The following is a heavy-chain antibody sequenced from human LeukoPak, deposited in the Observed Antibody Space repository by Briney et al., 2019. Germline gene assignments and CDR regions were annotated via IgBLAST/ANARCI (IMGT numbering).Heavy chain of an antibody. D-gene: IGHD2-8*01. V-gene: IGHV4-39*07. Sequence: ASETLSLTCTVSGGSIFSSNSYWGWIRQPPGKGLEWIGSIYYSGNTYYNASLKSRVTISVDTSKNQFSLKLSSVTAADTAVYYCAREGLNGGHDYWGQGTLVTVSS. CDR2: IYYSGNT. CDR3: AREGLNGGHDY. CDR1: GGSIFSSNSY. J-gene: IGHJ4*02.